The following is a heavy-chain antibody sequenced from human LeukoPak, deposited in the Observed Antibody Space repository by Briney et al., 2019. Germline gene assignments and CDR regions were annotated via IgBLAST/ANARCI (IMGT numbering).Heavy chain of an antibody. CDR3: ARERSGWYVY. Sequence: GGSLRLSCATSGFTFSSYEMNWVRQAPGKGLEWVSYISSSGSTIYYADSVKGRFTISRDNAKNSLYLQMNSLRAEGTAVYYCARERSGWYVYWGQGTLVTASS. CDR1: GFTFSSYE. J-gene: IGHJ4*02. V-gene: IGHV3-48*03. CDR2: ISSSGSTI. D-gene: IGHD6-19*01.